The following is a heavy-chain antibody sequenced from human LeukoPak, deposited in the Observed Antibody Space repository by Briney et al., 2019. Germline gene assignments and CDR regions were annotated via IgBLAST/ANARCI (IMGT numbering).Heavy chain of an antibody. J-gene: IGHJ5*02. CDR2: INSDGGST. CDR3: AVEGSGSQFDP. CDR1: GFTFSSYW. D-gene: IGHD3-10*01. V-gene: IGHV3-74*01. Sequence: GGSLRLSCAASGFTFSSYWMHWVRQAPGKGLVWVSRINSDGGSTSYADSVKGRFTISRDNAKNTLYLQMNSLRAEDTAVYYCAVEGSGSQFDPWGQGTLVTVSS.